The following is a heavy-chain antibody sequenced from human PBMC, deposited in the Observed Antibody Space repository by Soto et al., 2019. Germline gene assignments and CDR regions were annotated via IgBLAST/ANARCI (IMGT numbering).Heavy chain of an antibody. D-gene: IGHD1-7*01. J-gene: IGHJ6*02. CDR3: ARDDGWNYRYYDMEV. CDR2: IIPVFGSA. CDR1: GDTFSSYS. Sequence: ASVKVSCKASGDTFSSYSITWVRQAPGQGLEWMGGIIPVFGSANYAQKFQGRVTITADESTSTAYMELSSLRSQDTAVYFCARDDGWNYRYYDMEVWGQGTTVTFSS. V-gene: IGHV1-69*13.